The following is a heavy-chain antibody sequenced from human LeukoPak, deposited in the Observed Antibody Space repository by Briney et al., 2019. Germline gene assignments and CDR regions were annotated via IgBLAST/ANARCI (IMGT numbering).Heavy chain of an antibody. Sequence: PSETLSLTCTVSGGSISSYYWSWIRQPPGKGLDWIGYISYPGSTNYNPSLNSRVTISIDTSKNQFSLKLSSVTAADTAVYYCARVIYDYVSYFDYWGQGTLVTVSS. CDR1: GGSISSYY. V-gene: IGHV4-59*12. CDR2: ISYPGST. J-gene: IGHJ4*02. D-gene: IGHD4-17*01. CDR3: ARVIYDYVSYFDY.